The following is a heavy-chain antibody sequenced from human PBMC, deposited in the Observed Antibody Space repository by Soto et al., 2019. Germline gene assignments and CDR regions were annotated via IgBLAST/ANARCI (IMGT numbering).Heavy chain of an antibody. V-gene: IGHV3-9*01. D-gene: IGHD1-26*01. J-gene: IGHJ4*02. Sequence: GGSLRLSCGTSGFNFDHYAIHWVRQAPGRGLEWAAGISWNSDTIQYADSVKGRFTITRDSAKNTMYLQMSSLRVEDTAVYYCVRDDFGLGIDYWGLGTLVTVSS. CDR3: VRDDFGLGIDY. CDR1: GFNFDHYA. CDR2: ISWNSDTI.